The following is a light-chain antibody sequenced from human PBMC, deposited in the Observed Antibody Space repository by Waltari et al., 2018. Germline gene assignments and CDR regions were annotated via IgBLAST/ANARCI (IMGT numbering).Light chain of an antibody. CDR1: HDILMF. CDR2: DAY. J-gene: IGKJ1*01. CDR3: KHYQNFSRA. V-gene: IGKV1-5*01. Sequence: IQMTQSPSTLSASVGDSVSITCRASHDILMFLAWYQQKPGRAPRLLIYDAYQLETGVPSRFSGSESGTDFTLTISSLQPDDVATYYCKHYQNFSRAFGQGTKVEI.